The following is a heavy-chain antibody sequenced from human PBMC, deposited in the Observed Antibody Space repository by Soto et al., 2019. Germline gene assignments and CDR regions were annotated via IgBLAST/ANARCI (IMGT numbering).Heavy chain of an antibody. CDR1: GFTFSSYW. V-gene: IGHV3-7*01. CDR2: IKQDGSEK. J-gene: IGHJ3*02. CDR3: ARVGLTYYDFWSGWAAFDI. Sequence: GGSLRLSCAASGFTFSSYWMSWARQAPGKGLEWVANIKQDGSEKYYVDSVKGRFTISRDNAKNSLYLQMNSLRAEDTAVYYCARVGLTYYDFWSGWAAFDIWGQGTMVTVSS. D-gene: IGHD3-3*01.